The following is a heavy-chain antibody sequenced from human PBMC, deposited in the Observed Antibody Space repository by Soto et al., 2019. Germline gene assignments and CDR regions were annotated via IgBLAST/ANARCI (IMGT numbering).Heavy chain of an antibody. CDR3: ARDDSGYERLFDY. Sequence: LRLSCAASGFTFSDYYMSWIRQAPGKGLEWVSYISSSSSYTNYADSVKGRFTISRDNAKNSLYLQMNSLRAEDTAVYYCARDDSGYERLFDYWGQGTLVTVSS. CDR1: GFTFSDYY. J-gene: IGHJ4*02. CDR2: ISSSSSYT. V-gene: IGHV3-11*06. D-gene: IGHD5-12*01.